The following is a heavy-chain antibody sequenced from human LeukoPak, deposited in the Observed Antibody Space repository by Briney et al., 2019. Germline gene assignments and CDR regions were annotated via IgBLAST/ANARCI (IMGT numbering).Heavy chain of an antibody. J-gene: IGHJ4*02. D-gene: IGHD2-21*02. CDR2: IWFDGSKK. V-gene: IGHV3-33*01. CDR1: GFIFSSYG. CDR3: ARDGCGGDCYLADY. Sequence: GGSQRLSCAASGFIFSSYGMHWVRQAPGKGLEWVAVIWFDGSKKYYADSVKGRITISRDDSKNTLYLQMNSLRAEDTAVYYCARDGCGGDCYLADYWGQGTLVTVSS.